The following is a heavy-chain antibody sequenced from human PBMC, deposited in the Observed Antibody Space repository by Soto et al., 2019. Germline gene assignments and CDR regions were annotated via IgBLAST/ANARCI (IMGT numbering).Heavy chain of an antibody. Sequence: VKVSCKASGGTFSSYAIXGVRQAPGQGLEWMGGIIPIFGTANYAQKFQGRVTITADESTTTIHMELSSLRSDDTAIYYCAREENCSGGTCSSEYFHRWGQGTXVTVSS. CDR1: GGTFSSYA. D-gene: IGHD2-15*01. CDR3: AREENCSGGTCSSEYFHR. V-gene: IGHV1-69*13. CDR2: IIPIFGTA. J-gene: IGHJ1*01.